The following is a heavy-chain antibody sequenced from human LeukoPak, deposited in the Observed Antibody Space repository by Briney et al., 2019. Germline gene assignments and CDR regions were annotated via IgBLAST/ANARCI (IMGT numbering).Heavy chain of an antibody. V-gene: IGHV1-8*03. J-gene: IGHJ6*03. CDR1: GYTFTSYD. Sequence: ASVKVSCKASGYTFTSYDINWVRQATGQGLEWMGWMNPNSGNTGYAQKFQSRVTITRNTSISTAYMELSSLRSEDTAVYYCARAYYYYYYMDVWGKGTTVTVSS. CDR2: MNPNSGNT. CDR3: ARAYYYYYYMDV.